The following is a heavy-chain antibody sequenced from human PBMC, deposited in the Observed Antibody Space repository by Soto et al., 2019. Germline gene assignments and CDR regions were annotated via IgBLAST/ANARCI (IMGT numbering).Heavy chain of an antibody. V-gene: IGHV3-33*01. CDR2: IWYDGSNK. Sequence: GGSLRLSCAASGFTFSSYGMHWVRQAPGKGLEWVAVIWYDGSNKYYADSVKGRFTISRDNSKNSLYLQMNSLRDEDTAVYYCARDVSGLNWFDPWGQGTLVTVSS. J-gene: IGHJ5*02. CDR1: GFTFSSYG. CDR3: ARDVSGLNWFDP. D-gene: IGHD6-25*01.